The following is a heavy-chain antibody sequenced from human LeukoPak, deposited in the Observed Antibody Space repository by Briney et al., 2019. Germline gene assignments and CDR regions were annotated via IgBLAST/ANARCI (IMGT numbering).Heavy chain of an antibody. J-gene: IGHJ4*02. Sequence: SETLSLTCTVSGGSISNYYWSWIRQPPGKGLEWIGYIYYSGSTNYNPSLKSRVTISVDTSKNQFSLKLSSVTAADTAVYYCARSSDYAFDYWGQGTLVTVSS. CDR1: GGSISNYY. CDR3: ARSSDYAFDY. V-gene: IGHV4-59*01. D-gene: IGHD4-17*01. CDR2: IYYSGST.